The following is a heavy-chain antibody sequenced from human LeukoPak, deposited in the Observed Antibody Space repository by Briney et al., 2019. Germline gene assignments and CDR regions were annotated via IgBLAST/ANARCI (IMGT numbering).Heavy chain of an antibody. Sequence: GGSLRLSCAASGLTFSSYDMSWVCQAPGKGLEWVSAISATGGRTHHADSVKGRLTISRDNSKNTLYLQMNSLRAEDTAVYFCAKYLDNYYYFGMDVWGQGTTVTVSS. V-gene: IGHV3-23*01. D-gene: IGHD3/OR15-3a*01. J-gene: IGHJ6*02. CDR3: AKYLDNYYYFGMDV. CDR2: ISATGGRT. CDR1: GLTFSSYD.